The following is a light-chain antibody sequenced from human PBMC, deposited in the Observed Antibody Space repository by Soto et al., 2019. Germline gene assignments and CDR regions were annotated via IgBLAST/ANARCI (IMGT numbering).Light chain of an antibody. Sequence: DIQLTQSPSFLSASVGDGITITCRASQAISGYLAWYRQKPGKAPELLIHTASILHSGVPSRFSGSGGGTEFTLTISGLQPEDFATYYCQHRHSYPITFGQGTRLE. CDR1: QAISGY. CDR2: TAS. CDR3: QHRHSYPIT. V-gene: IGKV1-9*01. J-gene: IGKJ5*01.